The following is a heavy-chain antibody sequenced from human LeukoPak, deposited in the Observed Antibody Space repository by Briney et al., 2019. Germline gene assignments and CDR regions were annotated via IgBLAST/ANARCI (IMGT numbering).Heavy chain of an antibody. Sequence: HTGGSLRLSCAASGFTFSSYAMSWVRQAPGKGLEWVANIKQDGSEKNYVDSVKGRFTISRDNAKNSLYLQMNSLRAEDTAVYYCTRDYRGTFDYWGQGTLVTVSS. D-gene: IGHD1-26*01. J-gene: IGHJ4*02. V-gene: IGHV3-7*03. CDR1: GFTFSSYA. CDR2: IKQDGSEK. CDR3: TRDYRGTFDY.